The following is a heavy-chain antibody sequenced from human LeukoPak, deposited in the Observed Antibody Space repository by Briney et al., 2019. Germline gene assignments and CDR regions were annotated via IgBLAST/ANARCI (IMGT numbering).Heavy chain of an antibody. CDR3: ARFPGGAEYRHYYYMDV. CDR2: FYYSDIT. V-gene: IGHV4-59*01. CDR1: GGSISNYF. Sequence: SETPSLTCTVSGGSISNYFWSWIRQPPGKGLECIGFFYYSDITYYNPSLKSRVTISLDTSKNQFSLKLSSVTAADTAVYYCARFPGGAEYRHYYYMDVWGKGTTVTVSS. J-gene: IGHJ6*03. D-gene: IGHD1-14*01.